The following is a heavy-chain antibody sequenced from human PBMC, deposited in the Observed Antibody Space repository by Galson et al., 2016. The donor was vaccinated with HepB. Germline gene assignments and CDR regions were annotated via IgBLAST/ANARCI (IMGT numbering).Heavy chain of an antibody. CDR3: AREWFGEYGMDV. CDR1: GFRFSKYT. J-gene: IGHJ6*02. CDR2: ISTSSSHI. D-gene: IGHD3-10*01. V-gene: IGHV3-21*06. Sequence: SLRLSCAASGFRFSKYTMNWVRQAPGKGLEWVSSISTSSSHISYADSLKGRFTISRDNAQNSLYLQMTSLRAAHTAVDYCAREWFGEYGMDVWGQGTTVTVSS.